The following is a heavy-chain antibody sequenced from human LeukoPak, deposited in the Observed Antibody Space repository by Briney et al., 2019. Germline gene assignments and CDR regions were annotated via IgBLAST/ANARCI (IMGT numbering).Heavy chain of an antibody. CDR2: IYYSGST. CDR1: GGSISSSSYY. CDR3: AKSGGASNWGSEGYYFDY. V-gene: IGHV4-39*07. J-gene: IGHJ4*02. Sequence: SETLSLTCTVSGGSISSSSYYWGWIRQPPGKGLEWIGSIYYSGSTYYNPSLKSRVTISVDTSENQFSLKLSSVTAADTAVYYCAKSGGASNWGSEGYYFDYWGQGTLVTVSS. D-gene: IGHD7-27*01.